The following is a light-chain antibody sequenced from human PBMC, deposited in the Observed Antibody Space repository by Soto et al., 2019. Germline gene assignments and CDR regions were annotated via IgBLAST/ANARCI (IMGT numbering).Light chain of an antibody. Sequence: EIVVTQIPATLSLSPGERGTLSRRASQFVTNNLAWYQQKPGQVPRLLVSATSTRATGIPARFSGSGSGTDFTLTISSLEPEDFGVFYCQQRFHWPKVTFGQGTKVDIK. CDR1: QFVTNN. CDR3: QQRFHWPKVT. V-gene: IGKV3-11*01. CDR2: ATS. J-gene: IGKJ1*01.